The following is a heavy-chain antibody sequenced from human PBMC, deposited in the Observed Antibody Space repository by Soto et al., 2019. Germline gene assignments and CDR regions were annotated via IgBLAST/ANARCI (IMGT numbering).Heavy chain of an antibody. CDR3: AKGGAYCYGDCTRAH. CDR2: ISGSGVDT. J-gene: IGHJ4*02. Sequence: EVQLLQSGGGSVQPGGSLRLSCEGSGFTFSSYGMTWVRQAPGKGPEWVAGISGSGVDTKYADSVKGRFIXXXDNSKXXXXXXXXXXXVEDMAVYFCAKGGAYCYGDCTRAHWGQGTLVTVSS. D-gene: IGHD2-21*02. V-gene: IGHV3-23*01. CDR1: GFTFSSYG.